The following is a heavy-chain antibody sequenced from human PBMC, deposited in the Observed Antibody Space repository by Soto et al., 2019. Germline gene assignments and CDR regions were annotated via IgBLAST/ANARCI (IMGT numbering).Heavy chain of an antibody. V-gene: IGHV4-61*01. D-gene: IGHD3-16*01. CDR1: DGSVNTGNYY. CDR2: IYYIGTT. CDR3: SREEEPFARYGGDFDY. J-gene: IGHJ4*02. Sequence: QVQLQESDPGLVKPSETLSLTCSVSDGSVNTGNYYWSWIRQPPGKGLEWIGHIYYIGTTNYNPSLQSRVHISVDTSQDPFPLEVAPGTAADTAVDFRSREEEPFARYGGDFDYWGQGILVTVSS.